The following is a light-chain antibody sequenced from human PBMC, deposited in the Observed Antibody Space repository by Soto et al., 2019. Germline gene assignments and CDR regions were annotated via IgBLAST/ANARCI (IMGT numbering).Light chain of an antibody. CDR2: QAS. CDR1: QNIARS. J-gene: IGKJ1*01. CDR3: QQYEYFWT. Sequence: DIQMTQSPSTLSASVGDRVTITCRASQNIARSLAWDQQKPGKAPKVLIYQASSLDSGVPSRFSGRGFGTEFTLPVNTLQPDDSATYYCQQYEYFWTFGQGTKVDIK. V-gene: IGKV1-5*03.